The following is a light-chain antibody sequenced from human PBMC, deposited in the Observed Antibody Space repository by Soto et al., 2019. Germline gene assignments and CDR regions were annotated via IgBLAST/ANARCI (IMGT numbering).Light chain of an antibody. J-gene: IGKJ1*01. Sequence: DIVMTQSPLSLPVTPGEPASISCRSSQSLLHSNGYNYLDWYLQKPGQSPQLLIYLGSNRASGVPDRCRGSGSGTDFTLKISRVEAEDVGVYYCMQALQRGTFGQGTKVEIK. CDR3: MQALQRGT. V-gene: IGKV2-28*01. CDR2: LGS. CDR1: QSLLHSNGYNY.